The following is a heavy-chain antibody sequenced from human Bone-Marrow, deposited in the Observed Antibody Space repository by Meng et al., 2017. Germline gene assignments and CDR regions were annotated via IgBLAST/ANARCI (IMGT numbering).Heavy chain of an antibody. CDR2: ISSSSSYI. Sequence: GESLKISCAASGFTFSSYSMNWVRQAPGKGLEWVSSISSSSSYIYYADSVKGRFTISRDNAKNSLYLQMNSLRAEDTAVYYCARGVEGGWGQGNLVNGAS. V-gene: IGHV3-21*01. CDR1: GFTFSSYS. J-gene: IGHJ4*02. CDR3: ARGVEGG.